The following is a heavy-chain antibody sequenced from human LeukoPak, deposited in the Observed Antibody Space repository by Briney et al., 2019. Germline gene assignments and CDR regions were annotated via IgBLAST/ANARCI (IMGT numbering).Heavy chain of an antibody. V-gene: IGHV1-2*02. CDR2: INPNSGGT. Sequence: ASVKVSCKAPGGTFSSYAISWVRQAPGQGLEWMGWINPNSGGTNYAQKFPGRVTMTRDTSISTAYMELSRLRSDDTAVYYWASGAAAHYYFDYWGQGNLVTVSS. CDR3: ASGAAAHYYFDY. D-gene: IGHD2-2*01. J-gene: IGHJ4*02. CDR1: GGTFSSYA.